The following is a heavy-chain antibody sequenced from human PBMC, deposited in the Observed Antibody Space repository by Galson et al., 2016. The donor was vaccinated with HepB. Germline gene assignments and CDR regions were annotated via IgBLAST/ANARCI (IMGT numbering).Heavy chain of an antibody. J-gene: IGHJ5*02. CDR1: GGSIISGSHY. D-gene: IGHD6-19*01. Sequence: TLSLTCTVSGGSIISGSHYWTWMRQSPGKGLEWIENIYYNGRTYKSPPLKSRLSMSVDISKNQFSLNLTSVTAADTAAYYCTRVDLKQWLVGDAWGQGTLVAVSS. V-gene: IGHV4-30-4*01. CDR3: TRVDLKQWLVGDA. CDR2: IYYNGRT.